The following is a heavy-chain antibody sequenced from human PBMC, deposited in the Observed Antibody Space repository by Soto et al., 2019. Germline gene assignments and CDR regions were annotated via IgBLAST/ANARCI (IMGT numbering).Heavy chain of an antibody. CDR1: GCSISSGGYS. V-gene: IGHV4-30-2*01. J-gene: IGHJ6*02. CDR2: IYHSGST. Sequence: SSTLSLTCAVSGCSISSGGYSWSWLRQPPGKGLEWIGYIYHSGSTYYNPSLKSRVTISVDRSKNQFSLKLSSVTAADTAVYYCARGSPGYDFWSGYYPSYGMDVWGQGTTVTVSS. D-gene: IGHD3-3*01. CDR3: ARGSPGYDFWSGYYPSYGMDV.